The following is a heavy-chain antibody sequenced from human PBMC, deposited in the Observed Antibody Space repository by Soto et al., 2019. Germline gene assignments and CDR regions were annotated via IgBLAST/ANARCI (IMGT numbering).Heavy chain of an antibody. CDR1: GYSFAGHY. D-gene: IGHD3-10*01. CDR2: INPNSGGT. CDR3: AQSYGSGSYYNIRPLYYYYYGMDV. J-gene: IGHJ6*02. V-gene: IGHV1-2*02. Sequence: QVQLVQSGAEVKKPGASVRVSCKTSGYSFAGHYLHWVRQAPGQGLDWMGWINPNSGGTIYAQEFQGIVTITAYKSTSTVYMEMSSLRSEDTAVYYCAQSYGSGSYYNIRPLYYYYYGMDVWGQGTTVTVSS.